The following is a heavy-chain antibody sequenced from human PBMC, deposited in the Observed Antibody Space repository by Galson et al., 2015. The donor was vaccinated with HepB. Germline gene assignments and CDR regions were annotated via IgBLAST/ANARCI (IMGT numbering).Heavy chain of an antibody. J-gene: IGHJ5*02. CDR2: IYHSGST. CDR3: ARGRRPFDYDFWSGPADWFDP. CDR1: GYSISSGYY. V-gene: IGHV4-38-2*01. D-gene: IGHD3-3*01. Sequence: TLSLTCAVSGYSISSGYYWGWIRQPPGKGLEWIGSIYHSGSTYYNPSLKSRVTISVDTSKNQFSLKLSSVTAADTAVYYCARGRRPFDYDFWSGPADWFDPWGQGTLVTVSS.